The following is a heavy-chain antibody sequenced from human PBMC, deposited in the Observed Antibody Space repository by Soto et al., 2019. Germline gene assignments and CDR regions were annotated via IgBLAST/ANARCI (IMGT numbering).Heavy chain of an antibody. CDR3: ARSIVVVTALDY. CDR1: GYTFXSYA. Sequence: ASVKVSCKASGYTFXSYAMHWVRQAPGQRLEWMGWINAGNGNTKYSQKFQGRVTITRDTSASTAYMELSSLRSEDTAVYYCARSIVVVTALDYWGQGTLVTVS. V-gene: IGHV1-3*01. CDR2: INAGNGNT. J-gene: IGHJ4*02. D-gene: IGHD2-21*02.